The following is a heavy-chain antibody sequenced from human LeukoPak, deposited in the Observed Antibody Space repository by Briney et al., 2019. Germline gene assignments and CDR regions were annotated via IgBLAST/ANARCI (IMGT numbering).Heavy chain of an antibody. CDR3: ASVGVVDWFDL. D-gene: IGHD2-21*01. CDR1: GFTVSSNY. CDR2: IYSGGST. Sequence: GGSLRLSCAASGFTVSSNYMSWVRQAPGKGLEGGSVIYSGGSTYYAGSVNGRFTISRDNSKNTLYLQMNSLRAEDTAVYYCASVGVVDWFDLWGQGTLVTVSS. V-gene: IGHV3-66*02. J-gene: IGHJ5*02.